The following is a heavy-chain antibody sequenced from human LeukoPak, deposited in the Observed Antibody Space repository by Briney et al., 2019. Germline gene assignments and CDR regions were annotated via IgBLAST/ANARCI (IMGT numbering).Heavy chain of an antibody. V-gene: IGHV3-23*01. Sequence: GGSLRLSCAASGFTFSSYAMSWVRQAPGKGLEWVSAISGSGGSTYYADSVKGRFTISRDNSKNTLYLQMNSLRAEDTAVYYCAKDARLITMIVVVIAYYFDYWGQGTLVTVSS. J-gene: IGHJ4*02. D-gene: IGHD3-22*01. CDR1: GFTFSSYA. CDR3: AKDARLITMIVVVIAYYFDY. CDR2: ISGSGGST.